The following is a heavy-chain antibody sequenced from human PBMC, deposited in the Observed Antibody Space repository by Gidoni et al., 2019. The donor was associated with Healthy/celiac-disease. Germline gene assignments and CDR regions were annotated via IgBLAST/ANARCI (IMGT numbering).Heavy chain of an antibody. CDR2: ISSSSSYI. D-gene: IGHD2-2*01. Sequence: EVQLVESGGGLVKPGGSLRLSCAASGFTFSRYRMIWVRQAPGTGLEWVSSISSSSSYIYYADSVKGRFTISRDNAKNSLYLQMNSLRAEDTAVYYCARGSATTVCSSTSCQTTKYYFDYWGQGTLVTVSS. V-gene: IGHV3-21*01. CDR3: ARGSATTVCSSTSCQTTKYYFDY. J-gene: IGHJ4*02. CDR1: GFTFSRYR.